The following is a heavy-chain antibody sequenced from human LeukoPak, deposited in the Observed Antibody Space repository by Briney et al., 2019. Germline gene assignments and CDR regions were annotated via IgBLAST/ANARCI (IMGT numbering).Heavy chain of an antibody. J-gene: IGHJ4*02. V-gene: IGHV1-2*02. CDR1: GYTFTGYY. Sequence: ASVKVSCKTSGYTFTGYYMHWVRQAPGQGLEWMGWINPNSGGTNYAQKFQGRVTMTRDTSISTAYMELSRLRSDDTAVYYCARDSAPGDTYGLLGIDSWGQGTLVTVSS. CDR3: ARDSAPGDTYGLLGIDS. CDR2: INPNSGGT. D-gene: IGHD5-18*01.